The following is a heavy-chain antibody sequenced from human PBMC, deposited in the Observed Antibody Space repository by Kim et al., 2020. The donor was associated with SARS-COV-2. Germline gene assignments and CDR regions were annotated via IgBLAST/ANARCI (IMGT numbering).Heavy chain of an antibody. Sequence: SETLSLTCNVSGVSISSGTYYWGWMRQSPVKGLEWIGSMFYSGESYYNPSLRSRITMSVDASKNQLPLDVNSVTAADTAVYYCARGISSGWVYFDYWGQG. D-gene: IGHD6-19*01. CDR3: ARGISSGWVYFDY. V-gene: IGHV4-39*01. J-gene: IGHJ4*02. CDR1: GVSISSGTYY. CDR2: MFYSGES.